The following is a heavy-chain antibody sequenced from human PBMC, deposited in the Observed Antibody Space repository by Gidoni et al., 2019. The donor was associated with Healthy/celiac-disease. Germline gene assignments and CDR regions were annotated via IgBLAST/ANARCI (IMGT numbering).Heavy chain of an antibody. CDR3: AKEQAARRVGPFDY. CDR1: GFTLGNYA. D-gene: IGHD6-6*01. Sequence: EVQLLESGGGLVQPGGSLRLSCAASGFTLGNYAMSWVRQSPGKGVEWVSAISGSGGSTYYADSVKGRFTISRDNSKNTLYLQMNSLRAEDTAVYYCAKEQAARRVGPFDYWGQGTLVTVSS. CDR2: ISGSGGST. J-gene: IGHJ4*02. V-gene: IGHV3-23*01.